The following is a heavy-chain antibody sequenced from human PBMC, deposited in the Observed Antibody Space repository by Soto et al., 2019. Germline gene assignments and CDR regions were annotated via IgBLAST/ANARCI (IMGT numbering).Heavy chain of an antibody. V-gene: IGHV4-59*01. CDR2: IYYTGST. J-gene: IGHJ4*02. CDR1: GGSMSSNY. D-gene: IGHD3-22*01. CDR3: VRATYFSDSSGYTRCFDY. Sequence: SETLSLTCTVSGGSMSSNYWTWIRQSPGKGLEWSGYIYYTGSTKYNPSLKSRVTISLDTSMNQFPLRLTSVTSADTAVYYCVRATYFSDSSGYTRCFDYWGQGTLVTVSS.